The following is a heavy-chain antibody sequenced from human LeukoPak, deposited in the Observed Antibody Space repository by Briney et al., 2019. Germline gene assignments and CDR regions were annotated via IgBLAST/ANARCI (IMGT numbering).Heavy chain of an antibody. CDR2: IYYSGST. CDR3: ARAHPPGVVITDNWFDP. CDR1: GGSISSYY. D-gene: IGHD3-22*01. J-gene: IGHJ5*02. Sequence: SENLSLTCTVSGGSISSYYWSWIRQPPGKGLEWIGYIYYSGSTNYNPSLKSRVTISVDTSKNQFSLKLSSVTAADTAVYYCARAHPPGVVITDNWFDPWGQGTLVTVSS. V-gene: IGHV4-59*01.